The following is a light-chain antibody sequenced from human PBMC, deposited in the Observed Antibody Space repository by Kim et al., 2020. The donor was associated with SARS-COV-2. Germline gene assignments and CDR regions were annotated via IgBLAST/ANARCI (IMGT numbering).Light chain of an antibody. CDR1: KLGDKY. CDR3: QAWDSSTGV. CDR2: QDS. J-gene: IGLJ2*01. V-gene: IGLV3-1*01. Sequence: SLSPGQTASIPCSGDKLGDKYACWYQQKPGQSPVLVIYQDSKRPSGIPERFSGSNSGNTATLTISGTQAMDEADYYCQAWDSSTGVFGGGTQLTVL.